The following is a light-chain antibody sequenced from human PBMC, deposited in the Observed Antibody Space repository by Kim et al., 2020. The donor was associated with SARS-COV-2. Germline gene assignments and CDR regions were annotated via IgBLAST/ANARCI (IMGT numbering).Light chain of an antibody. CDR3: QQYNSYSLT. CDR1: QSVSDW. J-gene: IGKJ4*01. CDR2: AAS. V-gene: IGKV1-5*03. Sequence: DIQMTQSPSTLSASVGDRVTITCRASQSVSDWLAWYQQKPGKAPRLLISAASNLESGVPSRFTGSGSGTEFTLTISSLQPDDFATYYCQQYNSYSLTFGGGTKVDFK.